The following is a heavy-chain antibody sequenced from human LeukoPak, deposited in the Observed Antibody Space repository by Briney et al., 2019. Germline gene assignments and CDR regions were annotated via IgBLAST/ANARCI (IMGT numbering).Heavy chain of an antibody. J-gene: IGHJ6*03. Sequence: SETLSLTCTVSGGSISSSSYYWGWIRQPPGKGLEWIGYIYYSGSTNYNPSLKSRVTISVDTSKNQFSLKLSSVTAADTAVYYCARDRGSSLPMDVWGKGTTVTVSS. CDR2: IYYSGST. D-gene: IGHD6-6*01. V-gene: IGHV4-61*01. CDR1: GGSISSSSYY. CDR3: ARDRGSSLPMDV.